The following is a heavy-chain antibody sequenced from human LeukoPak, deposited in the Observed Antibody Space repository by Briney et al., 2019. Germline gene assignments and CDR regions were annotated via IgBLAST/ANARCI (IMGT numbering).Heavy chain of an antibody. Sequence: SETLSLTCVVYGGSFSGYSWSWIRQPPGKGLEWIGEINQRRNTNYNPSLKSRVTISIDTSKNQFSLKLSSVTAADTAVYYCARHGWHAWYFDLWGRGTLGTVSS. CDR2: INQRRNT. D-gene: IGHD6-19*01. CDR1: GGSFSGYS. J-gene: IGHJ2*01. V-gene: IGHV4-34*01. CDR3: ARHGWHAWYFDL.